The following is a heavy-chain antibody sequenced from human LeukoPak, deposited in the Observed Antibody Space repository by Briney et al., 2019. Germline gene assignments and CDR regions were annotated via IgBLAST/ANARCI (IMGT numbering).Heavy chain of an antibody. J-gene: IGHJ4*02. CDR2: IYYSGNT. D-gene: IGHD2-2*02. CDR1: GGSISSGGYY. V-gene: IGHV4-61*08. CDR3: ARAYTSWSFDY. Sequence: SETLSLTCTVSGGSISSGGYYWRWIRRHPGKGLEWIGFIYYSGNTNYNPSLKIRVTISVDTSKNQFSLKLSSVTAADTAVYYCARAYTSWSFDYWGQETLVTVSS.